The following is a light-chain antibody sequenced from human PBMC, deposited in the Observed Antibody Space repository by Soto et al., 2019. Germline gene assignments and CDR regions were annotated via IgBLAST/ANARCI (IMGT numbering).Light chain of an antibody. J-gene: IGLJ3*02. CDR1: SSNIGSNY. CDR2: RNN. V-gene: IGLV1-47*01. CDR3: AARDDSLSGLWV. Sequence: QSVLTQPPSASGTPGQRVTISCSGSSSNIGSNYVYWYQQLPGTAPTLLIYRNNQRPSAVPDRCSCSKSRTSDTLAISGLGSEDEADYYCAARDDSLSGLWVFGGGTKLTVL.